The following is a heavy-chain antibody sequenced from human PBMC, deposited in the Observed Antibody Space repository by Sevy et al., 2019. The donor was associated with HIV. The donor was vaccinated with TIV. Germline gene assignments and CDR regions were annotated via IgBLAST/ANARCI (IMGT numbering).Heavy chain of an antibody. V-gene: IGHV1-3*01. CDR1: GYTFTSYA. CDR2: INAGNGNT. D-gene: IGHD3-22*01. J-gene: IGHJ5*02. Sequence: ASLKVSCKASGYTFTSYAMHWVRQAPGQRLEWMGWINAGNGNTKYSQKFQGRVTITRDTSASTAYMELSSLRSEDTAVYYCARGRYYYDSSGPSGFDPWGQGTLVTVSS. CDR3: ARGRYYYDSSGPSGFDP.